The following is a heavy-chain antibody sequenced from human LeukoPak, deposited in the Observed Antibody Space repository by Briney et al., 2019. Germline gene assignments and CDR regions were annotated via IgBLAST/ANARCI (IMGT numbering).Heavy chain of an antibody. CDR1: GFTFSSYS. J-gene: IGHJ6*02. Sequence: PGGSLRLSCAASGFTFSSYSMNWVRQAPGKGLEWVSAISGSGGNTYYADSVKGRFTISRDNSKNTLYLQMNSLRAEDTAVYYCAKRIYYYYGMDVWGQGTTVTVSS. CDR2: ISGSGGNT. CDR3: AKRIYYYYGMDV. V-gene: IGHV3-23*01.